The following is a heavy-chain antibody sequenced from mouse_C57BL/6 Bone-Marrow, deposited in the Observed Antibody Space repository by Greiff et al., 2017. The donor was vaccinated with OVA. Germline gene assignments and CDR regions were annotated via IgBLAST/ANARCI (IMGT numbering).Heavy chain of an antibody. CDR1: GFTFSDYY. D-gene: IGHD4-1*01. CDR3: ARHSYWGPVAY. Sequence: EVKLQESGGGLVQPGGSLKLSCAASGFTFSDYYMYWVRQTPEKRLEWVAYISTGGGSTYYPDTVKGRFTISRDTAKNTLYLQMSRLKSEDTAMYYCARHSYWGPVAYWGQGTLVTVSA. V-gene: IGHV5-12*01. J-gene: IGHJ3*01. CDR2: ISTGGGST.